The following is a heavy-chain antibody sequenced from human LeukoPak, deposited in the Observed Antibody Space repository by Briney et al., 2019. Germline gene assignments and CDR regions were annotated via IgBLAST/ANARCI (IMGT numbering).Heavy chain of an antibody. D-gene: IGHD2-8*01. V-gene: IGHV3-30*02. CDR3: ARCINGVCRAFDY. Sequence: GGSLRLSCAASGFTFSSYGMDWVRQAPGKGLEWVAYIRYDGSNEYYADSVKGRFTISRDNSKSTLYVQMKSLRAEDTAVYYCARCINGVCRAFDYWGQGTLVTVSS. CDR1: GFTFSSYG. J-gene: IGHJ4*02. CDR2: IRYDGSNE.